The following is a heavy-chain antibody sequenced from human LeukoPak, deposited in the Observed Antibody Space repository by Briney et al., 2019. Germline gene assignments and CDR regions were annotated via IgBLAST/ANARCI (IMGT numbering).Heavy chain of an antibody. Sequence: PGGSLRLSCAASGFTFSNYWMHWVRQAPGKGLVWVSRINSDGSSTSYADSVKGRFTISRDNAKNTLYLQMNSLRAEDTAVYYCASPMTTVTPGGYWGQGTLVTVSS. CDR3: ASPMTTVTPGGY. J-gene: IGHJ4*02. CDR1: GFTFSNYW. CDR2: INSDGSST. V-gene: IGHV3-74*01. D-gene: IGHD4-17*01.